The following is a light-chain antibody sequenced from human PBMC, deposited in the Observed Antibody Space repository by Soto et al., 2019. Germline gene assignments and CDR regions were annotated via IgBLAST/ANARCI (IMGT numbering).Light chain of an antibody. CDR3: QHSYSTPWT. CDR1: QSICSY. Sequence: DIQMTQSPSSLSASVGDRVTITCRASQSICSYLNWYQQKPGKAPKLLIYAASSLQSGVPSRFSGSGSGTDFTLTISSLQPEDFATYYCQHSYSTPWTFGQGTKVDIK. CDR2: AAS. J-gene: IGKJ1*01. V-gene: IGKV1-39*01.